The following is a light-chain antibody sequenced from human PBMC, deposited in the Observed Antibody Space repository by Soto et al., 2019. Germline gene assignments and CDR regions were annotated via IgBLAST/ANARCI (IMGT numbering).Light chain of an antibody. V-gene: IGLV2-14*01. Sequence: QSALTQPASVSGSPGQSITISCTGTSSAVGAYNYVSGFQQHPGKPPTLIISEVSNRTSGVSNRFSGSKSGNAASLTISGVQDEDAADYFCDAVANGWTHVFGTGTQLTVL. J-gene: IGLJ1*01. CDR1: SSAVGAYNY. CDR2: EVS. CDR3: DAVANGWTHV.